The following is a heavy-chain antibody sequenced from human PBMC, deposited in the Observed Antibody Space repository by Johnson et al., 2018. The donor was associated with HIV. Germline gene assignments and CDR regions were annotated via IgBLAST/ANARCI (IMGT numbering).Heavy chain of an antibody. CDR1: GFTFSSYA. CDR2: ISYDGRNK. J-gene: IGHJ3*02. CDR3: ARSPLGDSSGYYAFDI. D-gene: IGHD3-22*01. V-gene: IGHV3-30*04. Sequence: QVQLVESGGGVVQPGRSLRLSCAASGFTFSSYAMHWVRQAPGKGLEWVALISYDGRNKYYADSVKGRFTISRDNSKNTLSLQMSSLRAEDTAVYYCARSPLGDSSGYYAFDIWGQGTMVTVSS.